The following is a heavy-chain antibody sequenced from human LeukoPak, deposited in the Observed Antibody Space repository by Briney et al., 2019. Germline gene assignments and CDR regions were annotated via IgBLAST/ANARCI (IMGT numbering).Heavy chain of an antibody. D-gene: IGHD6-13*01. Sequence: GGSLRLSCAASGFTFSSYSMNWVRQAPGKGLEWVSSISSSSSYIYYADSVKGRFTISRDNAKNSLYLQMNSLRAEDTAVYYCAREAGGNSSWYNWFDPCGQGTLVTVSS. CDR2: ISSSSSYI. V-gene: IGHV3-21*01. J-gene: IGHJ5*02. CDR3: AREAGGNSSWYNWFDP. CDR1: GFTFSSYS.